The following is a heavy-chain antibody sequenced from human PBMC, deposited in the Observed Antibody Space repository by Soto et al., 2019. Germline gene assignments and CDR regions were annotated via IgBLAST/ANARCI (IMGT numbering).Heavy chain of an antibody. D-gene: IGHD5-18*01. CDR1: GYTFTGYY. CDR3: ARGSLHTAMVMKGMDV. Sequence: ASVKVSCKASGYTFTGYYMHWVRQAPGQGLEWMGWINPNSGGTNYAQKFQGRVTMTRDTSISTAYMELSRLRSDDTAVYYCARGSLHTAMVMKGMDVWGQGTTVTVSS. J-gene: IGHJ6*02. CDR2: INPNSGGT. V-gene: IGHV1-2*02.